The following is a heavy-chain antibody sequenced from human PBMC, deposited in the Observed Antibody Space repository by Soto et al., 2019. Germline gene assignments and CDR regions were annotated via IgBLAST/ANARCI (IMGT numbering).Heavy chain of an antibody. CDR3: AANPNYYDSSLLRI. Sequence: ASVKVSCKASGYTFTSYDINWVRQATGQGLEWMGWMNPNSGNTGYAQKFQGRVTMTRNTSISTAYMELSSLRSEDTAVYYCAANPNYYDSSLLRIWGQGTTVTVSS. D-gene: IGHD3-22*01. CDR2: MNPNSGNT. V-gene: IGHV1-8*01. J-gene: IGHJ6*02. CDR1: GYTFTSYD.